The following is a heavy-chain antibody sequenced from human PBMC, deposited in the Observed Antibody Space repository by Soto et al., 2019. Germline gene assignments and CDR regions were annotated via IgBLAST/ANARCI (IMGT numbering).Heavy chain of an antibody. J-gene: IGHJ4*02. V-gene: IGHV3-30*18. D-gene: IGHD1-26*01. CDR2: ISHDGNNR. CDR3: AKEEYRGSSFDH. Sequence: QVQLVESGGGVVQPGRSLRLSCASSGFTFSRYGMHWVRQAPGKGLEWVARISHDGNNRFYADSEKGRFTISRDNSKDTLYLQVNSLRPEETAVFYCAKEEYRGSSFDHWGQGALVTVTS. CDR1: GFTFSRYG.